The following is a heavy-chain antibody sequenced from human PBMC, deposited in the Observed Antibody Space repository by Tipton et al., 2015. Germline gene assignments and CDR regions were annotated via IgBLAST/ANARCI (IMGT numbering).Heavy chain of an antibody. V-gene: IGHV3-7*05. Sequence: SLRPSCAASGFTFSSYWMTWFRQAPGKGLEWVANIKQDGSEKHYVDSVRGRFTISRDNAKNSLYLQMNSLRAEDTAVYYCANPSGYWGQGTLVTVSS. CDR3: ANPSGY. D-gene: IGHD3-10*01. CDR2: IKQDGSEK. CDR1: GFTFSSYW. J-gene: IGHJ4*02.